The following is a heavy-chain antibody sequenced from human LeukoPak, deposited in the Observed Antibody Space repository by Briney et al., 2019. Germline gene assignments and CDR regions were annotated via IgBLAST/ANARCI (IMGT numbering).Heavy chain of an antibody. V-gene: IGHV1-69*05. CDR2: IIPIFGTA. J-gene: IGHJ1*01. D-gene: IGHD6-13*01. CDR1: GGTFSSYA. Sequence: ASVKVSCKASGGTFSSYAISWVRQAPGQGLEWMGGIIPIFGTANYAQKFQGRVTITRNTSISTAYMELSSLRSEDTAVYYCATSYSSSWYEYFQHWGQGTLVTVSS. CDR3: ATSYSSSWYEYFQH.